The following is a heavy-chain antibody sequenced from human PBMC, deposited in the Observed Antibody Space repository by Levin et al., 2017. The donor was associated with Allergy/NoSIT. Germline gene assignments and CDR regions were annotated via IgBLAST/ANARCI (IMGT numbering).Heavy chain of an antibody. J-gene: IGHJ4*02. CDR3: ARDNPPGDLTGTKSLGY. CDR2: ISSTSDYI. CDR1: GFTFTTYT. Sequence: ASVKVSCVASGFTFTTYTMNWVRQAPGRGLEWVSSISSTSDYIFYADAVRGRFTISRDNAKNSLFLQMISLRGDDTAVYYCARDNPPGDLTGTKSLGYWGQGTLVTVSS. D-gene: IGHD1-7*01. V-gene: IGHV3-21*01.